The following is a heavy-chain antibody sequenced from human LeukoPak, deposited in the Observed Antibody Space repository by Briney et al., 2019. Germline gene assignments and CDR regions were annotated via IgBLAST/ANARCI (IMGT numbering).Heavy chain of an antibody. Sequence: SETLSLTCAVYGGSFSGYYRSWIRQPPGKGLEWIGEINHSGSTNYNPSLKSRVTISVDTSKNQFSLKLSSVTAADTAVYYCAGEHLGVVVAARYAFDIWGQGTMVTVSS. CDR3: AGEHLGVVVAARYAFDI. CDR2: INHSGST. CDR1: GGSFSGYY. D-gene: IGHD2-15*01. J-gene: IGHJ3*02. V-gene: IGHV4-34*01.